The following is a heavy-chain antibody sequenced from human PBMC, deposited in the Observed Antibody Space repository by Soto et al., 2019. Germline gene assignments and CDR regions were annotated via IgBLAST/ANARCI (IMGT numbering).Heavy chain of an antibody. J-gene: IGHJ5*02. CDR3: ARDPGSGSYYGWFDP. CDR2: IYYSGST. V-gene: IGHV4-59*01. D-gene: IGHD3-10*01. CDR1: GGSISRYY. Sequence: SETLSLTCSVSGGSISRYYWNWIRQPPGKGLEWIGYIYYSGSTNYNPSLKSRVTISVDTSKNQFSLKLSSVTAADTAVYYCARDPGSGSYYGWFDPWGQGTLVTVSS.